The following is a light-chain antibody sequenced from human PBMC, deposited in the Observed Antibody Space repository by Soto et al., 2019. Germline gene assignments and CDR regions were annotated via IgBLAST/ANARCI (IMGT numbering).Light chain of an antibody. V-gene: IGKV1-5*03. CDR1: QSISSW. CDR2: KAX. Sequence: DIQMTQSPSTLSASVGDRVTITCRASQSISSWLAWYQQKPGKAPKLLIYKAXXXXXXVPSRFSASGSGTDFTLTISSLQPEDFAVYYCQQYGSSGTFGQGTKVVI. J-gene: IGKJ1*01. CDR3: QQYGSSGT.